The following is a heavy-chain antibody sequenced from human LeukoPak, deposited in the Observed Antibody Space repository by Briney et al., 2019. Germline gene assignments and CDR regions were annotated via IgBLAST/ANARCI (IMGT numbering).Heavy chain of an antibody. V-gene: IGHV5-51*01. CDR3: AGTIRGYCSGGSCYSSEGYYYYYGMDV. CDR2: IYPGDSET. J-gene: IGHJ6*02. Sequence: GESLKISCKGSGYSFTTYWIGWVRQMPDKGLEWMGLIYPGDSETRYSPSFQGQVTISADKSISTAYLQWSSLKASDTAMYYCAGTIRGYCSGGSCYSSEGYYYYYGMDVWGQGTTVTVSS. CDR1: GYSFTTYW. D-gene: IGHD2-15*01.